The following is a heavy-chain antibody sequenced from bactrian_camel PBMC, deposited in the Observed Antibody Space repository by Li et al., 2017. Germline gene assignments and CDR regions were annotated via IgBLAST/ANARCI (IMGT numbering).Heavy chain of an antibody. Sequence: VQLVESGGGLVQPGGSLRLSCAASGFAFSATWMYWVRQAPGKGLEWVSGVQPGGAAAYYADSLKGRFTISRDNAKNTLYLQMNSLKPEDTSVYYCAAEDWGCFGLDTNNFGYWGQGTQVTVS. D-gene: IGHD1*01. V-gene: IGHV3S1*01. J-gene: IGHJ6*01. CDR1: GFAFSATW. CDR2: VQPGGAAA. CDR3: AAEDWGCFGLDTNNFGY.